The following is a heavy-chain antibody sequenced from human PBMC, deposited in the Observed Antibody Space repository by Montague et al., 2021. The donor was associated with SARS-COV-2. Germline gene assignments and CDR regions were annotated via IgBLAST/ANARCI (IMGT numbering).Heavy chain of an antibody. CDR3: TSGREGNYNVMDV. CDR2: TYYRSKWYN. J-gene: IGHJ6*02. Sequence: CAISGDSVSSNSATWNWVRQSPSRGLEWLGRTYYRSKWYNDYAVSVRGRVTINPDTSKNQFSLQLNSVTPEDTAIYYCTSGREGNYNVMDVWGHGTLVTVSS. V-gene: IGHV6-1*01. CDR1: GDSVSSNSAT. D-gene: IGHD1-1*01.